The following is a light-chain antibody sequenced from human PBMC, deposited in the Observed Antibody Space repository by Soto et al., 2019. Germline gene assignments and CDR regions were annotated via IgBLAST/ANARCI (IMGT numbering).Light chain of an antibody. J-gene: IGKJ1*01. Sequence: DIQMTQSPSSLSASVGDRVTITCHASQDISNYLNWYQQKPGKAPKLLIYAASSLQSGVPSRFSGSGSGTDFTLTISSLQPEDFATYYCQQSYSTLWTFGQGTKVDIK. V-gene: IGKV1-39*01. CDR3: QQSYSTLWT. CDR2: AAS. CDR1: QDISNY.